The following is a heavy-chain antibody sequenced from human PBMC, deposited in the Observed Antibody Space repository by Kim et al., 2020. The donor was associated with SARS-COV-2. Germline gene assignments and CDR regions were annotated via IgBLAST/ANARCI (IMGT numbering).Heavy chain of an antibody. J-gene: IGHJ6*02. CDR1: GDSVSSNRAA. Sequence: SQTLSLTCAISGDSVSSNRAAWNWIRQSPSRGLEWLGRTYYRSKWYNEYAVSMKSRIIINPDTSKNQFSLQLNSVTPEDTAVYYCTRAPDWAHRGMDVWGQGTTVTVSS. CDR2: TYYRSKWYN. CDR3: TRAPDWAHRGMDV. V-gene: IGHV6-1*01. D-gene: IGHD3-9*01.